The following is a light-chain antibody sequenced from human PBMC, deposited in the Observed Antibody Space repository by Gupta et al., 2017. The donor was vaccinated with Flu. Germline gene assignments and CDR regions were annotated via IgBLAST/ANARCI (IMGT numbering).Light chain of an antibody. J-gene: IGKJ2*03. CDR2: GAS. V-gene: IGKV3-20*01. CDR3: QRYGSSPPYS. Sequence: VLTQSPGTLSLSPGERATLSCRASQSVSSNYLAWYQQRPGQAPRLLIYGASSRATGIPDRFSGSGCGTDFTLTISRREPEDFAVYYCQRYGSSPPYSFGQGTKVEIK. CDR1: QSVSSNY.